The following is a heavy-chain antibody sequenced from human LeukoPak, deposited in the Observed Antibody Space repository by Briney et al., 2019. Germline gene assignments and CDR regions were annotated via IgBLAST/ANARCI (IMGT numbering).Heavy chain of an antibody. CDR1: EFTFSNYA. D-gene: IGHD3-3*01. Sequence: PGGSLSLSCAASEFTFSNYAMFWVRQAPGKGLEWLAVISYSGRDKYYSDSVKGRFTISRDNSKSTLYLQMNSLRVDDTAMYYCSKEQRFLEWFRDIDFWGQGTTVTVSS. CDR3: SKEQRFLEWFRDIDF. CDR2: ISYSGRDK. V-gene: IGHV3-30*18. J-gene: IGHJ6*02.